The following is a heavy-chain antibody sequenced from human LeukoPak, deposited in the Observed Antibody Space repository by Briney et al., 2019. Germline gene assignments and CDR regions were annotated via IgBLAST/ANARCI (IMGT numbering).Heavy chain of an antibody. Sequence: GGSLRLPCAASGFTFSSYAMSWVRQAPGKGLEWVSAISGSGGSTYYADSVKGRFTISRDNSKNTLYLQMSSLRAEDTAVYYCAKDQDRYGSGSWPFDYWGQGTLVTVSS. J-gene: IGHJ4*02. CDR1: GFTFSSYA. V-gene: IGHV3-23*01. CDR2: ISGSGGST. D-gene: IGHD3-10*01. CDR3: AKDQDRYGSGSWPFDY.